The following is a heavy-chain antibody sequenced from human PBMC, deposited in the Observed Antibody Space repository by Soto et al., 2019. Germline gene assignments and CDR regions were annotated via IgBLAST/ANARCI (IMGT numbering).Heavy chain of an antibody. CDR2: IFYSGST. CDR1: GGSISSSSYY. Sequence: QLQLQESGPGLVKPSETLSLTCTVSGGSISSSSYYWGWIRQPPGKGLEWIGNIFYSGSTYYNPSLNRRVTISVDTSKNQFSLKLSSVTAADTAVYYCARSSGGSYFDYWGQGTLVTVSS. J-gene: IGHJ4*02. D-gene: IGHD2-15*01. V-gene: IGHV4-39*01. CDR3: ARSSGGSYFDY.